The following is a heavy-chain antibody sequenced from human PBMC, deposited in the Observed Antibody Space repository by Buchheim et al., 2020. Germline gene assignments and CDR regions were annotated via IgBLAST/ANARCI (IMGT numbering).Heavy chain of an antibody. D-gene: IGHD3-22*01. Sequence: QVQLQESGPGLVKPSQTLSLTCTVSGGSISSGDYYWSWIRQPPGKGLEWIGYISYSGSTYYNPALQSRVTLSVETSKKPVSLKLSSVTAADTAVYYCARGGGYYRGPFDYWGQGTL. V-gene: IGHV4-30-4*01. J-gene: IGHJ4*02. CDR3: ARGGGYYRGPFDY. CDR1: GGSISSGDYY. CDR2: ISYSGST.